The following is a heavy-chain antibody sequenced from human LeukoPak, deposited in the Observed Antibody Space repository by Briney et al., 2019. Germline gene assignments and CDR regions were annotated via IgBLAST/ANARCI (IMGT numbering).Heavy chain of an antibody. V-gene: IGHV4-34*01. J-gene: IGHJ4*02. D-gene: IGHD5-12*01. Sequence: PSETLSLTCAVYGGSFSGYYWSWIRQPPGKGLEWIGEINHSGSTNYNPSLKSRVTISVDTSKNQLSLKLNSVTAADTAVYYCARHPLRGGFDHWGLGTLVAVSS. CDR3: ARHPLRGGFDH. CDR1: GGSFSGYY. CDR2: INHSGST.